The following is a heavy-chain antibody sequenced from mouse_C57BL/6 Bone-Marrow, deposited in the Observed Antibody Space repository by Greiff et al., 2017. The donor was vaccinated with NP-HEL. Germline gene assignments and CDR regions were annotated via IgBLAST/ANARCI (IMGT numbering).Heavy chain of an antibody. D-gene: IGHD2-4*01. CDR3: ARRDYDYDKNYFDD. CDR1: GYTFTDYY. J-gene: IGHJ2*01. V-gene: IGHV1-76*01. Sequence: QVQLQQSGAELVRPGASVKLSCKASGYTFTDYYINWVKQRPGQGLEWIARIYPGSGNTYYNEKFKGKATLTAEKSSSTAYMQLSSLTSEDSAVYFCARRDYDYDKNYFDDWGQGTTLTVSS. CDR2: IYPGSGNT.